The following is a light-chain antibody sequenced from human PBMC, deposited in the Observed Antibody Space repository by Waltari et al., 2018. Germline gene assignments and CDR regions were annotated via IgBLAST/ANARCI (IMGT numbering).Light chain of an antibody. J-gene: IGKJ2*01. V-gene: IGKV1-9*01. CDR1: QGISSY. CDR2: AAS. CDR3: QQLNSFPYT. Sequence: DIQLTQSPSFLSASAGDRVPITCRASQGISSYLAWYQQQPGEAPKLLISAASTLQSGVPSRFSGSGSGTEFTLTIRSLQPEDFATYYCQQLNSFPYTFGQGTKLDIK.